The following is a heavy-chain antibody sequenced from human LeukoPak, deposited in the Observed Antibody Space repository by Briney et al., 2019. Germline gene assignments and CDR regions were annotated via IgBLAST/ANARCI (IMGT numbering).Heavy chain of an antibody. CDR3: ARDNHSGSWSWFDP. J-gene: IGHJ5*02. CDR1: GGSISSSNW. Sequence: SGTLSLTCAVSGGSISSSNWWNWVRQPPGKGLEWIGEIYHSGSTNYNPSLKSRVTISVDKSKNQFSLKLTSVTAADTAVYYCARDNHSGSWSWFDPWGQGTLVSVSA. V-gene: IGHV4-4*02. CDR2: IYHSGST. D-gene: IGHD6-13*01.